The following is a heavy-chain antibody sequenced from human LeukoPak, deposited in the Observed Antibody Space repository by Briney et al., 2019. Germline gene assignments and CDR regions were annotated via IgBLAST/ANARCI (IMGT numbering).Heavy chain of an antibody. Sequence: ASVKVSCKASGYTFTSYAISWVRQAPGQGLEWMGRIIPILGIANYAQKFQGRVTITADKSTSTAYMELSSLRSEDTAVYYCARAGGDYVWYLSPEWSFDYWGQGTLVTVSS. D-gene: IGHD4-17*01. J-gene: IGHJ4*02. CDR1: GYTFTSYA. CDR2: IIPILGIA. V-gene: IGHV1-69*04. CDR3: ARAGGDYVWYLSPEWSFDY.